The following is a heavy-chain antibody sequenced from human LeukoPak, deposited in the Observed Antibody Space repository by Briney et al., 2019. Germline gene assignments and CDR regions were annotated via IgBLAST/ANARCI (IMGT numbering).Heavy chain of an antibody. V-gene: IGHV3-23*01. CDR2: ISGSGGST. CDR1: GFTFSSYG. D-gene: IGHD6-6*01. Sequence: PGGSLRLSCAASGFTFSSYGMSWVRQAPGKGLEWVSAISGSGGSTYYADSVKGRFTISRDNSKNTLYLQMNSLRAEDTAVYYCAKDRPRGFAVAHAFDIWGQGTMVTVSS. CDR3: AKDRPRGFAVAHAFDI. J-gene: IGHJ3*02.